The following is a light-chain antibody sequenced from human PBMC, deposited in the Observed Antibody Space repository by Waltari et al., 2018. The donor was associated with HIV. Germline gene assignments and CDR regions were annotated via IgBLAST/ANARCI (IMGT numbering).Light chain of an antibody. CDR1: QSISSK. Sequence: DIQMTQSPSYLSASVGDRVTVTCRASQSISSKLNWYQQRPGKAPDLLIYSASTLKSGVPSRFSGSGSGTDFTLTISSLQTEDFVTYYCQQSYSIPLTFGPGTKVEI. CDR2: SAS. V-gene: IGKV1-39*01. J-gene: IGKJ3*01. CDR3: QQSYSIPLT.